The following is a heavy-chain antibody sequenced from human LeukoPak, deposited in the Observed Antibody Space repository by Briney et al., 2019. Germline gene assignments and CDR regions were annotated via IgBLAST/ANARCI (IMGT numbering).Heavy chain of an antibody. CDR3: ARANYGGNSGVGAFDI. J-gene: IGHJ3*02. D-gene: IGHD4-23*01. V-gene: IGHV3-21*01. CDR2: ISTSSNYI. CDR1: GFTFSSYS. Sequence: GGSLRLSCAASGFTFSSYSMNWVRQAPGKGLEWVSSISTSSNYIYYADSVKGRFTISRDNAKNSLFLQMNSLRAEDTAVYYCARANYGGNSGVGAFDIWGQGTMVTVSS.